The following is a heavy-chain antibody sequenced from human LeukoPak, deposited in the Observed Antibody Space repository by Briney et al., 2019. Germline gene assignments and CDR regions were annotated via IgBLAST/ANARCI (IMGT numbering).Heavy chain of an antibody. CDR2: IDPGDSDT. CDR1: GYSFTSHW. CDR3: ASVGRNSSDWAFAY. D-gene: IGHD6-19*01. Sequence: GASVKVSCKGSGYSFTSHWIGWVRQMPGKGLEWMGIIDPGDSDTRYSPSFQGQVTISVGKSLSTAYLQWSSLKASDTAMYYCASVGRNSSDWAFAYWGQGTLVTVSS. V-gene: IGHV5-51*01. J-gene: IGHJ4*02.